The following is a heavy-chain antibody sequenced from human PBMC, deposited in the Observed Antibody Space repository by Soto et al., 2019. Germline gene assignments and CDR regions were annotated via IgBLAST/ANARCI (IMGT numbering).Heavy chain of an antibody. V-gene: IGHV4-34*01. CDR1: GGSFSDHY. J-gene: IGHJ5*02. CDR3: ARPDSAGFDYYDSSGPGVLTSFDP. Sequence: SETLSLTCAVYGGSFSDHYWSWIRQTPGKGLEWIGSIYYSGSTYYNPSLKSRVTISVDTSKNQFSLKLSSVTAADTAVYYCARPDSAGFDYYDSSGPGVLTSFDPWGQGTLVTVSS. D-gene: IGHD3-22*01. CDR2: IYYSGST.